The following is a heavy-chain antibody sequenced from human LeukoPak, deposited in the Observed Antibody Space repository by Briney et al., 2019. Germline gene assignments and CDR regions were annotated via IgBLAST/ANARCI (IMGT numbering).Heavy chain of an antibody. V-gene: IGHV1-46*01. D-gene: IGHD3-22*01. CDR1: GYTFTSYY. Sequence: ASVKVSCKASGYTFTSYYMHWVRQAPGQGLEWMGIINPSGGSTSYAQKFQGRVTMTRDTSTSTVYMELSSLRSEDTAVYYCARDPPYYDSSGYYSTTLDYWGQGTLVTVSS. CDR2: INPSGGST. J-gene: IGHJ4*02. CDR3: ARDPPYYDSSGYYSTTLDY.